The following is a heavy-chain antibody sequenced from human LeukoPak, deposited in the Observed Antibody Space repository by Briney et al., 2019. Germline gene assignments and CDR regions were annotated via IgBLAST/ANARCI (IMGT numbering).Heavy chain of an antibody. CDR2: IKQDGSEK. V-gene: IGHV3-7*01. Sequence: GGSLRLSCAASGFTFSSYAMNWVRQAPGKGLEWVANIKQDGSEKYYVDSVKGRFTISRDNAKNSLYLQMNSLRAEDTAVYYCARETGNWFDPWGQGTLVTVSS. D-gene: IGHD3-9*01. CDR3: ARETGNWFDP. CDR1: GFTFSSYA. J-gene: IGHJ5*02.